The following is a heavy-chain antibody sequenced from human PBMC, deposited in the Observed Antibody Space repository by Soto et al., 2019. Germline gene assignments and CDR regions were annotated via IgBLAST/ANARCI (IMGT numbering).Heavy chain of an antibody. Sequence: EVQLSESGGGLVQPGRSLRRSCAASGFTFSTSAMSWVRQAPGKGLERVAGISGSGGRTYYADSMKGRVTIDSDDSHKAAHVQGNSLRVDDSGVYSWAKDGIVRPTTDYYYGMDAWGQGTTVTVSS. CDR3: AKDGIVRPTTDYYYGMDA. J-gene: IGHJ6*02. D-gene: IGHD1-7*01. CDR2: ISGSGGRT. V-gene: IGHV3-23*01. CDR1: GFTFSTSA.